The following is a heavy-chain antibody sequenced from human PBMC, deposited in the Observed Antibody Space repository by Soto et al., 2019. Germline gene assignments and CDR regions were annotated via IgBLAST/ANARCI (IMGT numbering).Heavy chain of an antibody. D-gene: IGHD6-19*01. Sequence: SETLSLTCTVSGGSISNDAYYWNWIRQHPGKGLEWIGYIYYSGSTYYNPSLKSRVTISVDTSKNQFSLKLSSVTAADTAVYYCARASIAVGGPLDSWGLGTLVTVSS. CDR1: GGSISNDAYY. V-gene: IGHV4-31*03. CDR2: IYYSGST. CDR3: ARASIAVGGPLDS. J-gene: IGHJ4*02.